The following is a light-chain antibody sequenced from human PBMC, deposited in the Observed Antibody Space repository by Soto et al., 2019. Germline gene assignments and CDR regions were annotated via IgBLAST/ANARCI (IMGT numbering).Light chain of an antibody. CDR2: SAS. Sequence: DIQLTHSPSFLSASVGDRVTITCRASQDISSYLAWYQQRPGKVPRFLTHSASTLQSGVPSRFSATGSGTTFTLTSSSLQPADIATYYCQQLNRFPRTFGQGTKVEV. CDR3: QQLNRFPRT. V-gene: IGKV1-9*01. CDR1: QDISSY. J-gene: IGKJ1*01.